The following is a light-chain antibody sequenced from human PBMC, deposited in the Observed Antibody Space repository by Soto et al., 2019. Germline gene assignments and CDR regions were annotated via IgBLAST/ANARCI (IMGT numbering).Light chain of an antibody. J-gene: IGLJ2*01. Sequence: QTVVTQEPSLTVSPGGTVTLTCASSTGAVTSGYYPNWVQQKPGQTPRALIYSTDNKHSWTPARFSGSLLGGNAALTLSGAQPEDEAEYYCLLYFGGYVVFGGGTKLTVL. CDR1: TGAVTSGYY. CDR2: STD. CDR3: LLYFGGYVV. V-gene: IGLV7-43*01.